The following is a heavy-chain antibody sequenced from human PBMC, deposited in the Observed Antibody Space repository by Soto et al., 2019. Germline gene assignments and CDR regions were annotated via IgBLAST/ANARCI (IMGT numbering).Heavy chain of an antibody. V-gene: IGHV3-23*01. J-gene: IGHJ6*03. CDR3: VRFRGVGHYAAYSMDV. Sequence: EVQLLQSGGGLESTGGSLRLSCVASGYTFSTTAVTWVRQAPGKGLEWVSSINDIATTTFYADSVKGRFTISRDNSKNPLYLQMNSLTADDKAVYYGVRFRGVGHYAAYSMDVWGKGTRVAVSS. CDR1: GYTFSTTA. CDR2: INDIATTT. D-gene: IGHD3-10*01.